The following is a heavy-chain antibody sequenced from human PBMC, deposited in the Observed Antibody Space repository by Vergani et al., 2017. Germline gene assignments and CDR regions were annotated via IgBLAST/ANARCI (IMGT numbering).Heavy chain of an antibody. J-gene: IGHJ5*02. CDR2: IYPNGNG. CDR1: GGSMSDFY. CDR3: ARGNCGVTCPKYNWLAP. Sequence: QVHLQESGPGVVKPSDTLSLTCTVSGGSMSDFYWTWIRQPAGRGLEWIGRIYPNGNGNYNESLRSRLTMSIDTSRIPFYLSLRSVTAADTAVYYCARGNCGVTCPKYNWLAPWGRGILVTVSS. V-gene: IGHV4-4*07. D-gene: IGHD2-21*01.